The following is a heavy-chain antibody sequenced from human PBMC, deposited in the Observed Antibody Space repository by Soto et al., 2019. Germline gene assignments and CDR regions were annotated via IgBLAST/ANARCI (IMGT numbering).Heavy chain of an antibody. CDR1: GFTFSSYA. D-gene: IGHD1-26*01. J-gene: IGHJ6*02. CDR2: ISGSGGST. V-gene: IGHV3-23*01. CDR3: AKVGGVVGATRGYYYYYGMDV. Sequence: EVQLLESGGGLVQPGGSLRLSCAASGFTFSSYAMSWVRQAPGKGLEWVSAISGSGGSTYYADSVKGRFTISRDNSKNTLYLQMNSLRAEDTAVYYCAKVGGVVGATRGYYYYYGMDVWGQGTTVTVSS.